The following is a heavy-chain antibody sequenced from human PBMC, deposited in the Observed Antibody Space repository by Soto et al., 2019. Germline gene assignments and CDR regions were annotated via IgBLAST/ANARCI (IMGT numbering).Heavy chain of an antibody. CDR3: ARDLDYDSSVSDAFDI. V-gene: IGHV4-59*01. Sequence: QVHLQESGPGLVKPSETLSLTCTVSGGSISSYYWSWIRQPPGKGLEWIGYIYYSGSTNYNPSLKSRGTISVDTSKNQFSLKLSSVTAADTAVYYCARDLDYDSSVSDAFDIWGQGTMVTVSS. CDR1: GGSISSYY. D-gene: IGHD3-22*01. CDR2: IYYSGST. J-gene: IGHJ3*02.